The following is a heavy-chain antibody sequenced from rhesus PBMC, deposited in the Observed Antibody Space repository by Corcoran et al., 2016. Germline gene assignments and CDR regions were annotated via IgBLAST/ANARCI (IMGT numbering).Heavy chain of an antibody. D-gene: IGHD6S26*01. Sequence: QVQLQESGPGLVKPSETLSLTCAVSGYSISSGYGWSWIRQPPGKGREWIGYIGGSSGSTNYNPSLKSRVTISKDTSKNQFSLKLSSVTAADTAVYYCARVSGIAAAGHHFDYWGQGVLVTVSS. CDR2: IGGSSGST. CDR3: ARVSGIAAAGHHFDY. CDR1: GYSISSGYG. J-gene: IGHJ4*01. V-gene: IGHV4-127*01.